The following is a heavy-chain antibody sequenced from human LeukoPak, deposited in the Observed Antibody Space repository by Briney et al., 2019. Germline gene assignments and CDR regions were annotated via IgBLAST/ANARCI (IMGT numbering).Heavy chain of an antibody. Sequence: SETLSLTCAVYGGSFSGYYWSWIRQPPGKGLEWIGEINHSGSTNYNPSLKSRVTISVDTSKNQFSLKLSSVTAADTAVYYCATGIGPHYGDPPRHFGYWGQGTLVTVSS. V-gene: IGHV4-34*01. J-gene: IGHJ4*02. D-gene: IGHD4-17*01. CDR1: GGSFSGYY. CDR2: INHSGST. CDR3: ATGIGPHYGDPPRHFGY.